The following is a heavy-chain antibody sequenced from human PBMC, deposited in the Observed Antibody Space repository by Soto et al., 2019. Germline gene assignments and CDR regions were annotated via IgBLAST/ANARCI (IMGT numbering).Heavy chain of an antibody. Sequence: TGGSLRLSCTASGFTFNKYAMSWVRQAPGKGLEGVSAITDSGAASHYADSVKGRFTVSRDNSKNTLYLQMNSLRADDTAVYYCARDLSVVFDYWGQGTLVTVSS. D-gene: IGHD2-15*01. CDR3: ARDLSVVFDY. CDR2: ITDSGAAS. J-gene: IGHJ4*02. CDR1: GFTFNKYA. V-gene: IGHV3-23*01.